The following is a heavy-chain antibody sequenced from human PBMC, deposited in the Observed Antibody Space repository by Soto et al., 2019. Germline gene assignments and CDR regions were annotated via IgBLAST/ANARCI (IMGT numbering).Heavy chain of an antibody. Sequence: QVQLVESGGGVVQPGGSLRLSCATSGFAFSSYGMHWVRQAPGKGLEWVAVVRFDAINKYYADSVKGRFTISRDNSKSMVYLQMNSLRPDDTAVYYCAKLPNCGGDFYFDYWVQGTLVTVSS. CDR1: GFAFSSYG. CDR2: VRFDAINK. CDR3: AKLPNCGGDFYFDY. D-gene: IGHD2-21*02. V-gene: IGHV3-30*02. J-gene: IGHJ4*02.